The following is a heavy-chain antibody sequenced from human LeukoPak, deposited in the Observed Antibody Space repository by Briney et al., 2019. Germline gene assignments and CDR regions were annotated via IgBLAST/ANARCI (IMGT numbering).Heavy chain of an antibody. CDR3: AKDYCSSTSCYAYYYYGMDV. CDR1: GFSFSTYG. Sequence: GGSLRLSCAASGFSFSTYGMHWVRQAPGKGLEWVTYIRFDGSNIYYAESVKGRFTISRDNSKNTLYLQMNSLRAEDTAVYYCAKDYCSSTSCYAYYYYGMDVWGQGTTVTVSS. CDR2: IRFDGSNI. J-gene: IGHJ6*02. D-gene: IGHD2-2*01. V-gene: IGHV3-30*02.